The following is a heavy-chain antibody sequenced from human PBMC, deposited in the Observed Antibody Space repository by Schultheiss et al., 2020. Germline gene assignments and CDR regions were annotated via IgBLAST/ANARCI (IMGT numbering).Heavy chain of an antibody. D-gene: IGHD3-22*01. CDR2: IYTSGST. V-gene: IGHV4-59*10. CDR1: GGSFSGYY. J-gene: IGHJ4*02. Sequence: SQTLSLTCAVYGGSFSGYYWSWIRQPAGKGLEWIGRIYTSGSTNYNPSLKSRVTILVDTSKIQFSLKLSSVTAADTAVYYCASVSYDREDYWGQGTLVTVSS. CDR3: ASVSYDREDY.